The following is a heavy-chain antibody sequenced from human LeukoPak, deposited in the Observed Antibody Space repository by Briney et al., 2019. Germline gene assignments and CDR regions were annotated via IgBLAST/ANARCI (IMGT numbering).Heavy chain of an antibody. D-gene: IGHD3-22*01. CDR2: ISGSGGST. CDR1: GFTFSSYA. Sequence: GGSLRLSCAASGFTFSSYAMSWVRQAPGKGLEWVSAISGSGGSTYYADSVKGRFTISRDNSKNSLYLQMNSLRTEDTALYYCAKGVNYYDSSGLDYWGQGTLVTVSS. J-gene: IGHJ4*02. V-gene: IGHV3-23*01. CDR3: AKGVNYYDSSGLDY.